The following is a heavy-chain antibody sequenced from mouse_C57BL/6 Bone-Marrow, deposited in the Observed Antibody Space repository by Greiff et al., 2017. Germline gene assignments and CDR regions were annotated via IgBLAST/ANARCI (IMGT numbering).Heavy chain of an antibody. V-gene: IGHV5-17*01. J-gene: IGHJ1*03. D-gene: IGHD1-1*01. CDR1: GFTLRDYG. CDR2: SSSGSSTI. CDR3: ASHYYGSSRGYWYFDV. Sequence: EVQGVESGGGLVKPGGSLKLSCAASGFTLRDYGMHWVRQAPEKGLEWVAYSSSGSSTIYYADTVKGRFTISRDYAKNDLFLQMTSLRSEDTAMYYCASHYYGSSRGYWYFDVWGTGTTVTVSS.